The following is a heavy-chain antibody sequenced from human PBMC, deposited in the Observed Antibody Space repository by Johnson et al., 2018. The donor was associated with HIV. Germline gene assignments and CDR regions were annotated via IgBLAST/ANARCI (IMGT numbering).Heavy chain of an antibody. J-gene: IGHJ3*02. CDR2: IYSGGST. CDR3: ARAGSSSDDAFDI. V-gene: IGHV3-66*01. Sequence: VQLVESGGGVVQPGRSLRLSCAASGFTVSSNYMSWVRQAPGKGLEWVSVIYSGGSTYYADSVKGRFTISRDKSKNTLYLQMNSRRAEDTAVYYCARAGSSSDDAFDIWGQGTMVTVSS. CDR1: GFTVSSNY. D-gene: IGHD6-6*01.